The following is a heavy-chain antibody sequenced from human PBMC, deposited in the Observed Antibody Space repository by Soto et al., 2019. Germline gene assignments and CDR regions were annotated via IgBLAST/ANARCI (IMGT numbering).Heavy chain of an antibody. CDR3: ARDPFSGVVTPSGRWFDP. V-gene: IGHV4-31*03. J-gene: IGHJ5*02. CDR2: IYYSGST. CDR1: GGSISSGGYY. Sequence: SETLSLTCTVSGGSISSGGYYWSWIRQHPGKGLEWIGYIYYSGSTYYNPSLKSRVTISLDTSKNHFSLKLSSVTAADTAVYYCARDPFSGVVTPSGRWFDPWGQGTLVTVSS. D-gene: IGHD3-3*01.